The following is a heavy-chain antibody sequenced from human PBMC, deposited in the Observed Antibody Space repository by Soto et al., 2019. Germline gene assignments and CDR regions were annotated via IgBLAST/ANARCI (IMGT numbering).Heavy chain of an antibody. V-gene: IGHV3-74*01. Sequence: GGSLRLSCAASGFTFSSYAMSWVRQAPGKGLEWVSRINSSGSSTTYADSVKGRFTISRDNAKNTLYLQMNSLRAEDTAVYYCARGPIQETYYYYNGMDVWGQGTTVTVSS. CDR3: ARGPIQETYYYYNGMDV. J-gene: IGHJ6*02. CDR1: GFTFSSYA. CDR2: INSSGSST.